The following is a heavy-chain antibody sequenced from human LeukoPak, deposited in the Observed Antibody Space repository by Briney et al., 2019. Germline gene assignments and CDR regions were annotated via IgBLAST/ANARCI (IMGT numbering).Heavy chain of an antibody. CDR2: ISGSGGST. Sequence: GGSLRLSCAASGFTFSTYSMSWVRQAPGKGLEWVSGISGSGGSTYYADSVKGRFTISRDNSKNTLYLQMNSLRAEDTAVYYCAKDRWEPRAGPSPNDYWGQGTLVTVSS. D-gene: IGHD1-26*01. CDR3: AKDRWEPRAGPSPNDY. CDR1: GFTFSTYS. J-gene: IGHJ4*02. V-gene: IGHV3-23*01.